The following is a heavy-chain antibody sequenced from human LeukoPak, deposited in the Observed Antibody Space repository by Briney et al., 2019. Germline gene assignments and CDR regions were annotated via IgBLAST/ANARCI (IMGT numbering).Heavy chain of an antibody. D-gene: IGHD6-19*01. J-gene: IGHJ4*02. V-gene: IGHV3-21*01. CDR3: ARRGSSGWYEFGFDY. CDR1: GISFNSYS. CDR2: ISGNSIYI. Sequence: GGSLRLSCAVSGISFNSYSMNWVRQAPGKGLEWVSSISGNSIYIYYADSVKGRFTISRDNAKNSVYVQMNSLRAEDTAVYYCARRGSSGWYEFGFDYWGQGTLVTVSS.